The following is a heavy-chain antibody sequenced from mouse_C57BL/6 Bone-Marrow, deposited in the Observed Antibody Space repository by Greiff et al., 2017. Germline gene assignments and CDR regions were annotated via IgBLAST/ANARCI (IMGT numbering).Heavy chain of an antibody. CDR1: GFNIKDDY. CDR3: TSTYYFDY. J-gene: IGHJ2*01. Sequence: EVQLQQSGAELVRPGASVKLSCTASGFNIKDDYMHWVKQRPEQGLEWIGWIDPENGDTEYASQFQGKATITADTSSNTAYLQLSSLTSEDTAVYYCTSTYYFDYWGQGTTLTVSS. V-gene: IGHV14-4*01. D-gene: IGHD1-1*01. CDR2: IDPENGDT.